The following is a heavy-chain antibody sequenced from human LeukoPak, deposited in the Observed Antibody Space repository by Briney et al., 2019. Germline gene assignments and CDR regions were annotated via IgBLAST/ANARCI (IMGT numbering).Heavy chain of an antibody. Sequence: PGGSLRLSCAASGFTFSNYVMNWVRQAPGKGLEWVSSISSSGSFIYYADSVKGRLTTSRDNAKNSLYLQMNSLRADDTAVYYCARVVTAAWDWFDPWGQGTLVTVSS. D-gene: IGHD2-2*01. CDR1: GFTFSNYV. CDR3: ARVVTAAWDWFDP. V-gene: IGHV3-21*01. CDR2: ISSSGSFI. J-gene: IGHJ5*02.